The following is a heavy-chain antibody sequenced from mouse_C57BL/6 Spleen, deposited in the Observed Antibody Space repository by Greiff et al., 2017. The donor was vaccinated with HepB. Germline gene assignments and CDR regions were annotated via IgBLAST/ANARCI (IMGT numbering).Heavy chain of an antibody. CDR1: GYTFTSYW. D-gene: IGHD2-5*01. CDR2: IDPSDSYT. Sequence: VQLQQSGAELVMPGASVKLSCKASGYTFTSYWMHWVKQRPGQGLEWIGEIDPSDSYTNYNQKFKGKSTLTVDKSSSTAYMQLSSLTSEDSAVYYGARRETYYSNYGGGYYAMDYWGQGTSVTVSS. V-gene: IGHV1-69*01. J-gene: IGHJ4*01. CDR3: ARRETYYSNYGGGYYAMDY.